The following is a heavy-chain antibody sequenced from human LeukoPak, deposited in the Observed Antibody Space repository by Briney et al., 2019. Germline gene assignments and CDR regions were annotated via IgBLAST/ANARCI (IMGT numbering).Heavy chain of an antibody. CDR1: GGSINNHY. D-gene: IGHD1-26*01. V-gene: IGHV4-59*11. CDR2: IHYTGTT. J-gene: IGHJ4*02. Sequence: PSETLSLTCIVSGGSINNHYWTWIRQTPGKGLEWIGDIHYTGTTKYNPSLKSRVTISVDTSKNQFSLKLSSVTAADTAVYYCARDKESYPPKYYFDYWGQGTLVTVSS. CDR3: ARDKESYPPKYYFDY.